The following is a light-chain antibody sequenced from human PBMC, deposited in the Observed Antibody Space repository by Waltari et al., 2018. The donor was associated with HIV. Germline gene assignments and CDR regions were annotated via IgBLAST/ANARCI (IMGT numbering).Light chain of an antibody. V-gene: IGLV10-54*01. CDR2: RNS. Sequence: QARLTQPPSLSEDLKQNVTITRTGNNNNVGYQGTLWLKQHRGRPPKFIFYRNSVRPSGIPEKISASRSGNTASLTITGLQSEDEADYYCSAWDITLSAWVFGGGTHLTV. CDR1: NNNVGYQG. J-gene: IGLJ3*02. CDR3: SAWDITLSAWV.